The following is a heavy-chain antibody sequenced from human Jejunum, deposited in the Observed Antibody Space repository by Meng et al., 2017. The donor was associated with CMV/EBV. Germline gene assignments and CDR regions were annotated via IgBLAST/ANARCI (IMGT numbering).Heavy chain of an antibody. Sequence: VRKAPGKGLEWGARITAAGRTIDYADSVKGRFTISRDSAKNSLFLQMNSLRAEDTATYYCARVPWNYDVWNSPYYIPGQYYGLDVWGQGTTVTVSS. J-gene: IGHJ6*02. CDR2: ITAAGRTI. CDR3: ARVPWNYDVWNSPYYIPGQYYGLDV. D-gene: IGHD3-3*01. V-gene: IGHV3-48*03.